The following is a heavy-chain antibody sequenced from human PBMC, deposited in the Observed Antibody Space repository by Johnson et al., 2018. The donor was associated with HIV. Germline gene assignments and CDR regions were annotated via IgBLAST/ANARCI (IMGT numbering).Heavy chain of an antibody. CDR3: AKDLTQFLEWLYDAFDI. Sequence: QVQLVESGGGLVQPGRSLRLSCVASGFTISNYGMHWVRQAPGKGLEWVAVMWYDGSNKYYADSVKGRFIISRDNSKNTLLLQMNSLRAEDTAVYYCAKDLTQFLEWLYDAFDIWGQGTMVTVSS. J-gene: IGHJ3*02. V-gene: IGHV3-33*06. CDR2: MWYDGSNK. D-gene: IGHD3-3*01. CDR1: GFTISNYG.